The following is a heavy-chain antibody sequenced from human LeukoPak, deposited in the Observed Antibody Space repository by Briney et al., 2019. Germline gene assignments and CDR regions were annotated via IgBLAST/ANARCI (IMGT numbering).Heavy chain of an antibody. CDR1: GFTFSAYS. Sequence: PGGSLRLSCAASGFTFSAYSMYWVRQAPGKGLEWVSSISTGSSYIYYADSVKGRFTISRENAKNSLYLQMNSLRAEDTAVYYCARDSTPYDSSGYCYDCWGQGTLVTVSS. CDR2: ISTGSSYI. V-gene: IGHV3-21*01. CDR3: ARDSTPYDSSGYCYDC. D-gene: IGHD3-22*01. J-gene: IGHJ4*02.